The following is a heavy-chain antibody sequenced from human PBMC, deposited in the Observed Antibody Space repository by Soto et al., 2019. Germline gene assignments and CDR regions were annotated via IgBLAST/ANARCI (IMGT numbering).Heavy chain of an antibody. J-gene: IGHJ6*03. CDR1: GYTFSNFG. D-gene: IGHD3-10*02. CDR3: ARCVRVSAYLVYYMYV. V-gene: IGHV1-18*01. CDR2: INPDNGDT. Sequence: QVQLVQSGAEVKKPGASLKVSCKASGYTFSNFGVSWVRQAPGQGLEWIGWINPDNGDTNYGQKSQGRATMTTDTFTNTAYMEVRGLRSDATAVYYCARCVRVSAYLVYYMYVWGEGTTVTVSS.